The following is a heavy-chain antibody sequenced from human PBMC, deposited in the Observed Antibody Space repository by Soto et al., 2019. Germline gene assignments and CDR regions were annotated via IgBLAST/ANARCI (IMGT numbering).Heavy chain of an antibody. CDR2: IDYSGTT. CDR1: GGSISSSSYH. J-gene: IGHJ4*02. V-gene: IGHV4-39*07. Sequence: PSETLSLTCTVSGGSISSSSYHWGWIRQPPGKGLEWIGSIDYSGTTFYNASLNSRVTISADTSKNQFSLKLSSVTAADTAVYYCARLDTAMVIDYWGQGTLVTVSS. D-gene: IGHD5-18*01. CDR3: ARLDTAMVIDY.